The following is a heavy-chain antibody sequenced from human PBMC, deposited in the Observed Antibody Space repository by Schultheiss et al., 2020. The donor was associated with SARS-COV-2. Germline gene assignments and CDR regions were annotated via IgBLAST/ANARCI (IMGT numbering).Heavy chain of an antibody. V-gene: IGHV3-30*02. CDR3: ARGSPRLGIYGLYGMDV. CDR1: GFTFSSYG. J-gene: IGHJ6*02. CDR2: IRYDGSNK. Sequence: GESLKISCAASGFTFSSYGMHWVRQAPGKGLEWVAFIRYDGSNKYYADSVKGRFTISRDNSKNTLYLQMNSLRAEDTAVYYCARGSPRLGIYGLYGMDVWGQGTTVTVSS. D-gene: IGHD2-21*01.